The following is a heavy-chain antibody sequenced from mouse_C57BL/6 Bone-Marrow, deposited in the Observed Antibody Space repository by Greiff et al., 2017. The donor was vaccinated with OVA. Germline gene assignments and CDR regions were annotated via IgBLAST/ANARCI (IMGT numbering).Heavy chain of an antibody. CDR2: IYPSDSET. J-gene: IGHJ2*01. D-gene: IGHD3-3*01. V-gene: IGHV1-61*01. Sequence: QVQLQQPGAELVRPGSSVKLSCKASGYTFTSYWMDWVKQRPGQGLEWIGNIYPSDSETHYNQKFKDKATLTVDQSSSPAYMQLSSVTSEDSAVYYCARWRDVGDYWGQGTTLTVSS. CDR3: ARWRDVGDY. CDR1: GYTFTSYW.